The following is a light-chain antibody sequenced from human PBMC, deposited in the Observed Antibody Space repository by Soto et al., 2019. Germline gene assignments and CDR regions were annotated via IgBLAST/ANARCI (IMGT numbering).Light chain of an antibody. V-gene: IGKV1-33*01. CDR3: QQYSNIPHT. CDR2: DAT. Sequence: DIQMTQSPSSLSASVGDRVTITCQASQAVGNYLNWYQHKPGKAPKLLIFDATNLETGVPSRFSGSGSGTYFTFTISSLQPDDIATYYCQQYSNIPHTFGAGTKVENK. J-gene: IGKJ4*01. CDR1: QAVGNY.